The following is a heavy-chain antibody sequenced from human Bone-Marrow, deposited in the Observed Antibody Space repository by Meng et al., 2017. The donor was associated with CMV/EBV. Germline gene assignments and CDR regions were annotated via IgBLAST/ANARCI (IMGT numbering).Heavy chain of an antibody. Sequence: QIPFKESGPTLVKPTQTLTLTCTFSAFSLSTSGVGVGWIRQPPGKALEWLALIYWDDDKRYSPSLKSRLTITKDTSKNQVVLTMTNMDPVDTATYYCAHTEETYNWKGNNWFDPWGQGTLVTVSS. V-gene: IGHV2-5*02. CDR3: AHTEETYNWKGNNWFDP. D-gene: IGHD1-20*01. CDR1: AFSLSTSGVG. CDR2: IYWDDDK. J-gene: IGHJ5*02.